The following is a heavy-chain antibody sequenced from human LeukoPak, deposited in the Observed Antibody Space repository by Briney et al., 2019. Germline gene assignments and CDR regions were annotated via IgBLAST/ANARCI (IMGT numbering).Heavy chain of an antibody. V-gene: IGHV4-61*02. CDR2: IYTSGST. CDR1: VGSISSGSDY. Sequence: SETLSLTCTVSVGSISSGSDYWSWVRQPAGKGLEWIGRIYTSGSTNYNPSLKSRVTISVHTSKNQFSRKLSSVTAADTAVYYCAREGYYYVSSPAYPDYFQHWGQATLVTVSS. J-gene: IGHJ1*01. CDR3: AREGYYYVSSPAYPDYFQH. D-gene: IGHD3-10*02.